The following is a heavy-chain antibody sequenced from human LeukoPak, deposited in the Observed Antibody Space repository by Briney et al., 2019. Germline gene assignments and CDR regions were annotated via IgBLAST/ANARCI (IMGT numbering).Heavy chain of an antibody. V-gene: IGHV1-18*01. D-gene: IGHD3-10*01. Sequence: ASVKVSCKASGYTFTSYGISWVRQAPGQGLEWMGWSSTYNGNTNAAQKLQGRVTMTTDTYTSTAYVELRSLRSDDTAVYYCARRGPRDAFDIWGQGTMVTVSS. CDR2: SSTYNGNT. CDR1: GYTFTSYG. J-gene: IGHJ3*02. CDR3: ARRGPRDAFDI.